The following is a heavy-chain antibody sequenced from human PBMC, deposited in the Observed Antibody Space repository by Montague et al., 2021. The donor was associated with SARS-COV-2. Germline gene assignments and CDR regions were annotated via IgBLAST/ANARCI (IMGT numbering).Heavy chain of an antibody. CDR2: IDYSGST. CDR3: VRDQGRSNWNYPDY. D-gene: IGHD1-20*01. V-gene: IGHV4-59*12. Sequence: SETLSLTCTVSGGSISTYYWNWIRQFPGKGLEWIGYIDYSGSTNYNPSLQSRVIISVDRSKIQFSLKLNSVTAADTAVYYCVRDQGRSNWNYPDYWGQGTLVTVSS. J-gene: IGHJ4*02. CDR1: GGSISTYY.